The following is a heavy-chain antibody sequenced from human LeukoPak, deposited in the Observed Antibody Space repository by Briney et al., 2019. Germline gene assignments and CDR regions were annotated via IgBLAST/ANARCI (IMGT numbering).Heavy chain of an antibody. Sequence: SETLSLTCAVYGGSFSGYYWSWIRQPPGKGLEWIGEINHSGSTNYNPSLKSRVTISVDTSKNQFSLKLSSVTAADTAVYYCARSPIVVVPAASGPYYYYYMDVWGKGTTVTVSS. CDR3: ARSPIVVVPAASGPYYYYYMDV. CDR1: GGSFSGYY. J-gene: IGHJ6*03. V-gene: IGHV4-34*01. CDR2: INHSGST. D-gene: IGHD2-2*01.